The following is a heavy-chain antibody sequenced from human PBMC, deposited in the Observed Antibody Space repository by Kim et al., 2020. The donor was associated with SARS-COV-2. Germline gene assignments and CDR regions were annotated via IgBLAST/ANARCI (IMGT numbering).Heavy chain of an antibody. D-gene: IGHD2-21*02. CDR2: IDPSDSYI. Sequence: ESLKISCQGSGYTFTSFWISWVRQMPGRGLEWLGRIDPSDSYINYNPSFQGHVTISLDKSINTAYLQWSSLRASDTAIYYCTRGSGGGNSGYWGQGTLV. J-gene: IGHJ4*02. V-gene: IGHV5-10-1*01. CDR3: TRGSGGGNSGY. CDR1: GYTFTSFW.